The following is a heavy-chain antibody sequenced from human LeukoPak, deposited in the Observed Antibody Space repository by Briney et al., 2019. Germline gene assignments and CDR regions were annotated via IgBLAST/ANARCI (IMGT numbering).Heavy chain of an antibody. CDR2: TYYRSKWYN. CDR1: GDSVSSNSAA. CDR3: TKATPGPSYYYGMDL. J-gene: IGHJ6*04. V-gene: IGHV6-1*01. Sequence: SQTLSLTCAISGDSVSSNSAAWNWLRQSPSRGLDWLGRTYYRSKWYNDYAVSVKSRITINPDTSKNQFSLQLNSVSPEDTAVYYCTKATPGPSYYYGMDLWGKGTTVSVSS.